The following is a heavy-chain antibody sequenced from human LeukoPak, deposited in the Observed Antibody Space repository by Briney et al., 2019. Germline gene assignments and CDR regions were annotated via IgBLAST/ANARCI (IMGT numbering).Heavy chain of an antibody. V-gene: IGHV4-4*07. D-gene: IGHD6-19*01. CDR2: IYTSGST. J-gene: IGHJ4*02. Sequence: EASETLSLTCTVSGGSISSYYWSWPRQPAGKGLEWIGRIYTSGSTNYNPSLKSRVTMSVDTSKNQFSLKLSSVTAADTAVYYCARGDSSGWYYFDYWGQGTLVTVSS. CDR1: GGSISSYY. CDR3: ARGDSSGWYYFDY.